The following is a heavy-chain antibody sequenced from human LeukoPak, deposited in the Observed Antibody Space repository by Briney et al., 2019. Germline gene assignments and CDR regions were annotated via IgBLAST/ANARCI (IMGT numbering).Heavy chain of an antibody. J-gene: IGHJ6*04. D-gene: IGHD2-15*01. CDR3: ARAAYCSGGSCYYNYYGMDV. V-gene: IGHV4-34*01. CDR1: GGSFSGYY. CDR2: INHSGST. Sequence: PSETLSLTCAVYGGSFSGYYWSWIRQPPGKGLEWIGEINHSGSTNYNPSLKSRVTISVDTSKNQFSLKLSSETAADTAVYYCARAAYCSGGSCYYNYYGMDVWGKGTTVTVSS.